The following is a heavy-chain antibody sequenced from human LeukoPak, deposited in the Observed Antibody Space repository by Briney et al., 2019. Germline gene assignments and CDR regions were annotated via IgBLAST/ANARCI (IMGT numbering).Heavy chain of an antibody. V-gene: IGHV1-69*01. CDR2: IIPIFGTA. J-gene: IGHJ4*02. CDR3: AREGYSSSRIDY. CDR1: GGTLSSYA. Sequence: SVKVSCKASGGTLSSYAISWVRQAPGQGLEWMGGIIPIFGTANYAQKFQGRVTITADESTSTAYMELSSLRSEDTAVYYCAREGYSSSRIDYWGQGTLVTVSS. D-gene: IGHD6-13*01.